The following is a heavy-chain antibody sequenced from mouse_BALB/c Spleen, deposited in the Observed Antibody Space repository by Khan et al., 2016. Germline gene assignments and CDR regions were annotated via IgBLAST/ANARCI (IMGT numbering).Heavy chain of an antibody. Sequence: VQLQESGPGLVAPSQSLSITCTVSGFSIIAYGVNWVRQPPGKGLEWLGMIWGDGSTDYNSALKSRLNITKDNSRSQVFLKMNSLRTDDTAKYDCARVGWGYYAMDYWGQGTSVTVSS. J-gene: IGHJ4*01. CDR1: GFSIIAYG. CDR3: ARVGWGYYAMDY. V-gene: IGHV2-6-7*01. CDR2: IWGDGST. D-gene: IGHD2-2*01.